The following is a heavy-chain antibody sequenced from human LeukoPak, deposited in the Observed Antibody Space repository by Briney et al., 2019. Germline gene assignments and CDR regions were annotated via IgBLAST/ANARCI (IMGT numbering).Heavy chain of an antibody. J-gene: IGHJ3*02. CDR1: GFTFSNYW. Sequence: GGSLRLSCAASGFTFSNYWMNWVRQAPGKGLEWVANIEEEGSQKYYVDSVKGRFTISRDNSKNTLYLQMNSLRVEDTAVYYCAIGGSCSGGNCYNWAFDIWAKGQWSPSLQ. V-gene: IGHV3-7*05. CDR3: AIGGSCSGGNCYNWAFDI. CDR2: IEEEGSQK. D-gene: IGHD2-15*01.